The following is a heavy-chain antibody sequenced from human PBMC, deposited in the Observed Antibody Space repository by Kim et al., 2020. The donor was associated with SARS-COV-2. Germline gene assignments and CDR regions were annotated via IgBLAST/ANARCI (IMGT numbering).Heavy chain of an antibody. CDR2: SGST. V-gene: IGHV4-39*01. J-gene: IGHJ4*02. Sequence: SGSTYYNPSLKSRVTISVDTSKNQFSLKLSSVTAADTAVYYCASDTPPRYWGQGTLVTVSS. CDR3: ASDTPPRY.